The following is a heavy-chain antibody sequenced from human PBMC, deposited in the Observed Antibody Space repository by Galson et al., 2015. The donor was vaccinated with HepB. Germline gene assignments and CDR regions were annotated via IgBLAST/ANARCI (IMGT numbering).Heavy chain of an antibody. CDR1: GFTFSSYG. CDR3: ARGSSSYYYYMDV. Sequence: SLRLSCAASGFTFSSYGMHWVRQAPGKGLEWVAVIWYDGSNKYFADSVKGRFTISRDNSKNTLYLQMNSLRAEDTAVYYCARGSSSYYYYMDVWGKGTTVTVSS. D-gene: IGHD6-6*01. V-gene: IGHV3-33*01. J-gene: IGHJ6*03. CDR2: IWYDGSNK.